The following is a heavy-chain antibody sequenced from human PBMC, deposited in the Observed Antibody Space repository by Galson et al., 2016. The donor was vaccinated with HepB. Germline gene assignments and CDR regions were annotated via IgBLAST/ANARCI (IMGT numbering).Heavy chain of an antibody. CDR2: IYPGDSET. CDR1: GFTFTTYW. J-gene: IGHJ4*02. CDR3: AGRPRHAQDLSGYYWMF. D-gene: IGHD3-3*01. V-gene: IGHV5-51*01. Sequence: QSGAEVTKPGESLKISCKGSGFTFTTYWIGWVRQLPGKGLEWMGIIYPGDSETLYSPSFEGQVTISADRSISTLYLQWDSLRASDTAIYYCAGRPRHAQDLSGYYWMFWGPGTLVTVSS.